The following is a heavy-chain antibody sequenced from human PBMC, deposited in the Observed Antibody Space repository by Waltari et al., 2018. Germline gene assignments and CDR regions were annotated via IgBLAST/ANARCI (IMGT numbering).Heavy chain of an antibody. Sequence: QVQLVQSGSELKKPGASVKVSCKASGYTFTSYAMNWVRQAPGQGLEWMGGIIPIFGTANYAQKFQGRVTITADESTSTAYMELSSLRSEDTAVYYCARGQGACGGDCYSGMDVWGQGTTVTVSS. CDR1: GYTFTSYA. CDR2: IIPIFGTA. D-gene: IGHD2-21*01. V-gene: IGHV1-69*01. CDR3: ARGQGACGGDCYSGMDV. J-gene: IGHJ6*02.